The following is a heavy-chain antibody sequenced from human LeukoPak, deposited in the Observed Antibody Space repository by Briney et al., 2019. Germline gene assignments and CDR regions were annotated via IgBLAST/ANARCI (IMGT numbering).Heavy chain of an antibody. J-gene: IGHJ3*02. CDR2: ISGSGGST. CDR3: AKDPPFSFGNPGAFDI. Sequence: GGSLRLSCAASGFTFSSYAMSWVRQAPGKGLEWVSAISGSGGSTYYADSVKGRFTISRDNSKNTLYLQMNSLRAEDTAVYYFAKDPPFSFGNPGAFDIWGQGTMVTVSS. V-gene: IGHV3-23*01. D-gene: IGHD3-10*01. CDR1: GFTFSSYA.